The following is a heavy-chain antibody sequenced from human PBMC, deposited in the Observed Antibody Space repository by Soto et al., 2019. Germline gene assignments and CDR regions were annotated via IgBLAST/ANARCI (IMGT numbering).Heavy chain of an antibody. CDR1: GFSLSTSGVG. V-gene: IGHV2-5*02. Sequence: QITLKESGPTLVKPTQTLTLTCTFSGFSLSTSGVGVGWIRQPPGKALEWLALIYWDDDKRYSPSLKSRLTITXXTXKXXVVLTMTNMDPVDTATYYCAHTYYYDSSGYYSFDYWGQGTLVTVSS. J-gene: IGHJ4*02. CDR2: IYWDDDK. D-gene: IGHD3-22*01. CDR3: AHTYYYDSSGYYSFDY.